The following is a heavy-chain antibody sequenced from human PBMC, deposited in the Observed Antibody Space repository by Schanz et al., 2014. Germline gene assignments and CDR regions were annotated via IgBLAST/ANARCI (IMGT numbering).Heavy chain of an antibody. CDR2: ISGTTTYT. V-gene: IGHV3-11*05. CDR1: GFTFRDYY. J-gene: IGHJ4*01. CDR3: AREQIMAAAGLGGY. D-gene: IGHD6-13*01. Sequence: QVQLVESGGGLVKPGGSLRLSCAASGFTFRDYYMSWIRQAPGKGLEWVSYISGTTTYTNYEDSVKGRFTISRDNAKNSLYLQRNSLRAEDTAVYYCAREQIMAAAGLGGYWGHGTLVTVSS.